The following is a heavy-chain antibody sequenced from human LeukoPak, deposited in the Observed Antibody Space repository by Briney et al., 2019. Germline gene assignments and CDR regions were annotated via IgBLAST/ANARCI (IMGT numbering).Heavy chain of an antibody. V-gene: IGHV3-21*01. CDR1: GFTFSSYG. D-gene: IGHD1-1*01. Sequence: GGSLRLSCAASGFTFSSYGMHWVRQAPGKGLEWVSSISSSGNAINYADSVKGRFTISRDNANNSLYLQMSSLRAEDTAVYYCARQDVAWNDVYWFDPWGQGTLVTVSS. J-gene: IGHJ5*02. CDR2: ISSSGNAI. CDR3: ARQDVAWNDVYWFDP.